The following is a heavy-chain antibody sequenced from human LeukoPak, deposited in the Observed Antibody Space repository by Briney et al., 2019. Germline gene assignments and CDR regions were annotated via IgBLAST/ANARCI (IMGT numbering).Heavy chain of an antibody. J-gene: IGHJ4*02. CDR2: IWYDGSNK. D-gene: IGHD2-2*01. CDR1: GFTFSSNG. Sequence: GGSLRLSCAASGFTFSSNGMHWVRQAPGKGLEWVAVIWYDGSNKYYADSVKGRSTISRDNSKNTLYLQMNSLRAEDTAVYYCAKDQDIVVVPAAQAERGGFDYWGQGTLVTVSS. CDR3: AKDQDIVVVPAAQAERGGFDY. V-gene: IGHV3-33*06.